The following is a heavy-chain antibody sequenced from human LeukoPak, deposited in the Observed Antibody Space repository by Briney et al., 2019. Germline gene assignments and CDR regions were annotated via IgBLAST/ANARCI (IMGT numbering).Heavy chain of an antibody. CDR3: ATRTTDYYDSSGQLGT. CDR1: GFTFSSYG. Sequence: GGSLRLSCAASGFTFSSYGMHWVRQAPGKGLEWVAVISYDGSNKYYADSVKGRFTISRDNSKNTLYLQMNSLRAEDTAVYYCATRTTDYYDSSGQLGTWGQGTLVTVSS. D-gene: IGHD3-22*01. J-gene: IGHJ5*02. CDR2: ISYDGSNK. V-gene: IGHV3-30*03.